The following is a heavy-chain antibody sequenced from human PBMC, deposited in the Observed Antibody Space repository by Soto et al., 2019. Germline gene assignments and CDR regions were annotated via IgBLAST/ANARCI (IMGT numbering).Heavy chain of an antibody. CDR3: ARGWSTMVRGPLVYGLDV. J-gene: IGHJ6*02. CDR2: IIPVFGTP. Sequence: QVQLVQSGAEVKEPGSSVKVSCKASGGTFRTFAISWVRQAPGQGPEWMGGIIPVFGTPNYAQKFQGGVTITAGESTSTGYMELSSLRSGDTVVYYCARGWSTMVRGPLVYGLDVWGQGTTVTLSS. CDR1: GGTFRTFA. V-gene: IGHV1-69*01. D-gene: IGHD3-10*01.